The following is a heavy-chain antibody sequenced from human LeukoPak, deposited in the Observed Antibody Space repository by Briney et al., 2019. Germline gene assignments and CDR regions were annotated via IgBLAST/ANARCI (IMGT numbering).Heavy chain of an antibody. CDR1: GFTLSDYY. CDR2: ISSSGSTI. D-gene: IGHD3-3*01. Sequence: GGSLRLSCAASGFTLSDYYMSWIRQAPGKGLEWVSYISSSGSTIYYADSVKGRFTISRDNAKNSLYLQMNSLRAEDTAVYYCARYPYDFWSGYHLPFDYWGQGTLVTVSS. J-gene: IGHJ4*02. V-gene: IGHV3-11*01. CDR3: ARYPYDFWSGYHLPFDY.